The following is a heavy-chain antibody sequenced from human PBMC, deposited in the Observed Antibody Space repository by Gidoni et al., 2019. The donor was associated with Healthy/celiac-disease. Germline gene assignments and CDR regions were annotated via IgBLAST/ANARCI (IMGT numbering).Heavy chain of an antibody. J-gene: IGHJ4*02. CDR2: IYHRGST. D-gene: IGHD3-10*01. CDR1: GGSSSSSNW. Sequence: QVQLQESGPGLVKPPGTLSLTCAVSGGSSSSSNWWSWVRQPPGKGLEWIGAIYHRGSTNYNTSLKSRLTISVDKSKNHFSLKLSSVTAADTAVYYCARVTVGGSGGSLFDYWGQGTLVTVSS. V-gene: IGHV4-4*03. CDR3: ARVTVGGSGGSLFDY.